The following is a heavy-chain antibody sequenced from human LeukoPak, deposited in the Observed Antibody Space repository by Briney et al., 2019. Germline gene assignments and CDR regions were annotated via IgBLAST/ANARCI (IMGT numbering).Heavy chain of an antibody. V-gene: IGHV4-34*01. CDR3: ARSIHRVTTLDY. Sequence: SETLSLTCAVYGGSFSGYYWSWIRQPPGKGLEWIGEINHSGSTNYNPSLKSRVTISVDTSKNQFSLKLSSVTAADTAVYYCARSIHRVTTLDYWGQGTLVTVSS. J-gene: IGHJ4*02. CDR2: INHSGST. D-gene: IGHD4-17*01. CDR1: GGSFSGYY.